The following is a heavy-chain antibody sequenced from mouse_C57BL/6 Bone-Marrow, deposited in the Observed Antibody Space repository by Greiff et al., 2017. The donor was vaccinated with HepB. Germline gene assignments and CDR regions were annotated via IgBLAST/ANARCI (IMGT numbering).Heavy chain of an antibody. Sequence: QVQLQQSGAELARPGASVKMSCKASGYTFTSYTMHWVKQRPGQGLEWIGYINPSSGYTKYNQKFKDKATLTADKSSSTAYMKLSSLTSEDSAVYYCAREGIYYDYDGAWFAYWGQGTLVTVSA. D-gene: IGHD2-4*01. CDR2: INPSSGYT. CDR3: AREGIYYDYDGAWFAY. CDR1: GYTFTSYT. J-gene: IGHJ3*01. V-gene: IGHV1-4*01.